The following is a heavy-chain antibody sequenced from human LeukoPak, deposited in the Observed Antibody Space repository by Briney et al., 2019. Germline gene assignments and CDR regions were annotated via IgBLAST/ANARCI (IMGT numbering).Heavy chain of an antibody. J-gene: IGHJ4*02. Sequence: SQTLSLTCTVSGGSISSGDYYWSWIRQPPGRGLEWIGYIYYSGSTYYNPSLKSRVTISVDTSKNQFSLKLSSVTAADTAVYYCARTPLGSDIVVVPSADYWGQGTLVTVSS. CDR1: GGSISSGDYY. V-gene: IGHV4-30-4*08. D-gene: IGHD2-2*01. CDR3: ARTPLGSDIVVVPSADY. CDR2: IYYSGST.